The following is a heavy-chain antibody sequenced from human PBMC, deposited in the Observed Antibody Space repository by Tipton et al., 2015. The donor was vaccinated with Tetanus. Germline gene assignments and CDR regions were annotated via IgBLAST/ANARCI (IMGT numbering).Heavy chain of an antibody. CDR1: GASVRAGDYS. D-gene: IGHD3-3*01. V-gene: IGHV4-61*03. CDR3: ARANYDNFKKGPFDS. Sequence: TLSLTCTVSGASVRAGDYSWNWIRQPPGKGLEWLAYVSYSGRTNSNYFLKSRITVSQDASKNHFSLRLTSVTAADTAVYYCARANYDNFKKGPFDSWGQGTLVIVSS. CDR2: VSYSGRT. J-gene: IGHJ4*02.